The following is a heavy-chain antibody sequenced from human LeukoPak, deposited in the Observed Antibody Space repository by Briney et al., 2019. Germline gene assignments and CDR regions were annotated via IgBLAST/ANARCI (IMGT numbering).Heavy chain of an antibody. CDR2: IIPIFGTA. CDR3: ARARIVGATPVFDY. Sequence: ASVKVSCKASGGTFSSYAISWVRQAPGQGLEWMGRIIPIFGTANYAQKFQGRVTITTDESTSTAYMEPSSLRSEDTAVYYCARARIVGATPVFDYWGQGTLVTVSS. J-gene: IGHJ4*02. V-gene: IGHV1-69*05. CDR1: GGTFSSYA. D-gene: IGHD1-26*01.